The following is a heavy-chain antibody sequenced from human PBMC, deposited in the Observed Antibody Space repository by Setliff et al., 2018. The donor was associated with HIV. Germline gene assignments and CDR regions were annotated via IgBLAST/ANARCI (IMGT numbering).Heavy chain of an antibody. CDR3: ASSGSYGY. CDR1: GGSFTAYY. V-gene: IGHV4-34*01. CDR2: IHHGGST. Sequence: PSETLSLTCAVYGGSFTAYYWTWIRQPPGKGLEWIGEIHHGGSTNYMPSLKNRVTISVDTSKNQFSLTLRSLTAADTAVYYCASSGSYGYWGQGTLVTVSS. J-gene: IGHJ4*02. D-gene: IGHD1-26*01.